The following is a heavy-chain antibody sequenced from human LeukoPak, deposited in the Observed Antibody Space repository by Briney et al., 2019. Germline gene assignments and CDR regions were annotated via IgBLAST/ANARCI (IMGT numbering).Heavy chain of an antibody. Sequence: SQTLSLTCTVSGGSISSGSYYWSWIRQHPGKGLEWIGYIYYSGSTYYNPSLKSRVTISVDTSKNQFSLKLSSVTAADTAVYYCARDDYGDAYYYYGMDVWGQGTTVTVSS. V-gene: IGHV4-31*03. CDR2: IYYSGST. CDR3: ARDDYGDAYYYYGMDV. CDR1: GGSISSGSYY. D-gene: IGHD4-17*01. J-gene: IGHJ6*02.